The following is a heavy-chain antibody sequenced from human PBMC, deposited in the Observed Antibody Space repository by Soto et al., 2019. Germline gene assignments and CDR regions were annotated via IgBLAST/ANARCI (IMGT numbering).Heavy chain of an antibody. J-gene: IGHJ4*02. CDR3: ARGLGSGYARGDY. V-gene: IGHV1-69*12. CDR1: GDTFTNHV. CDR2: IISLFGTP. Sequence: QVQLVQSGGEVKKPGSSVKVSCKASGDTFTNHVFNWVRQAPGQGLEWMGGIISLFGTPHYAQRFQGIVTITEDESTATSYMQLSSLRSEDTAVYYCARGLGSGYARGDYLGQGTLVPVSS. D-gene: IGHD3-22*01.